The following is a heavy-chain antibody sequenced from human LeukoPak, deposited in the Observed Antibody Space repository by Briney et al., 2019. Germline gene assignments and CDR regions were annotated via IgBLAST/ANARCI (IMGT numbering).Heavy chain of an antibody. CDR2: IGSGGVDT. CDR1: GFTFRGYA. CDR3: ARPGVTTAGTRWFDP. V-gene: IGHV3-23*01. D-gene: IGHD6-13*01. J-gene: IGHJ5*02. Sequence: GSLRLSCAASGFTFRGYAMSWVRQAPGKGLEWVSAIGSGGVDTHYADSVKGRFTISRDNSKNTLYLQMNSLSAADTAVFYCARPGVTTAGTRWFDPWGQGTLVTVSS.